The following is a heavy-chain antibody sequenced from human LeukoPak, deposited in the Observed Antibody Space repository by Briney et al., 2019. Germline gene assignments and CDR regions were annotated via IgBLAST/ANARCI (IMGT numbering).Heavy chain of an antibody. D-gene: IGHD3-10*01. CDR2: IYYSGST. Sequence: SETLSLTCTVSGGSIRSYYWSWIRQPPGKGLEWIGYIYYSGSTNSNPSLKSRVTISVDTSKNQFSLKLSSVTAADTAVYYCASGYNWFDPWGQGTLVTVSS. CDR1: GGSIRSYY. CDR3: ASGYNWFDP. J-gene: IGHJ5*02. V-gene: IGHV4-59*01.